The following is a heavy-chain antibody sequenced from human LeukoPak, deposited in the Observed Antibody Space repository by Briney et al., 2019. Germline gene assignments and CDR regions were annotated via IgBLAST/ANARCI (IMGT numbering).Heavy chain of an antibody. D-gene: IGHD6-19*01. CDR3: ARRRGQWLPAFDY. V-gene: IGHV4-34*01. CDR1: GGSSSGYY. Sequence: SETLSLTCAVYGGSSSGYYWSWIRQPPGKGLEWIGEINHSGSTNYNPSLKSRVTISVDTSKNQFSLKLSSVTAADTAAYYCARRRGQWLPAFDYWGQGTLVTVSS. CDR2: INHSGST. J-gene: IGHJ4*02.